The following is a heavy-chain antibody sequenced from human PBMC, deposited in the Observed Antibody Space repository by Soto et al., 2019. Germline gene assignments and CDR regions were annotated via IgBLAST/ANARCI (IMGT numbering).Heavy chain of an antibody. CDR2: IYDSGST. CDR3: AAPPRY. Sequence: SLTCTVSGGSISSYYWSWIRQPPGKGLEWIGYIYDSGSTNYNPSLKSRVTISVDTSKNQFSLKLTSVTAADTAVYYCAAPPRYWGQGTLVTAPQ. D-gene: IGHD6-6*01. CDR1: GGSISSYY. V-gene: IGHV4-59*01. J-gene: IGHJ4*02.